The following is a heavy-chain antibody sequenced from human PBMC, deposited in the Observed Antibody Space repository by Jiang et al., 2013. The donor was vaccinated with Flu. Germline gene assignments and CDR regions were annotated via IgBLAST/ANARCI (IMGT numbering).Heavy chain of an antibody. V-gene: IGHV1-18*01. D-gene: IGHD3-3*01. J-gene: IGHJ2*01. CDR3: ARDLRTSSITIFGVVMNWYFDL. CDR2: ISAYNGNT. CDR1: YG. Sequence: YGISWVRQAPGQGLEWMGWISAYNGNTNYAQKLQGRVTMTTDTSTSTAYMELRSLRSDDTAVYYCARDLRTSSITIFGVVMNWYFDLWGRGTLVTVSS.